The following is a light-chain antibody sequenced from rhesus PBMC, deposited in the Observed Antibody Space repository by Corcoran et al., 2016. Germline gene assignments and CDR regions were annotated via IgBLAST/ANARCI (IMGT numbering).Light chain of an antibody. V-gene: IGKV1-22*01. CDR1: QGISSW. CDR3: QQYSSRPYS. Sequence: DIQMTQSPSSLSASVGDTVTITCRASQGISSWLAWYQQKPGKAPKLLIYKAPSLQSGVPSRFSGSGSVTDFTLTISSLQSEDFATYYCQQYSSRPYSFGQGTKVEIK. CDR2: KAP. J-gene: IGKJ2*01.